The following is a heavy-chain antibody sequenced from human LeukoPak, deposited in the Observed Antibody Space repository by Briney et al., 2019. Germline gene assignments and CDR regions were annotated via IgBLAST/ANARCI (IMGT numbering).Heavy chain of an antibody. D-gene: IGHD3-3*01. CDR2: INHSGST. CDR1: GGSFSGYY. V-gene: IGHV4-34*01. CDR3: ARGSGDYDFWSGYSHFDY. J-gene: IGHJ4*02. Sequence: SETLSLTCAVYGGSFSGYYWSWIRRPPGKGLEWTGEINHSGSTNYNPSLKSRVTISVDTSKNQFSLKLSSVTAADTAVYYCARGSGDYDFWSGYSHFDYWGQGTLVTVSS.